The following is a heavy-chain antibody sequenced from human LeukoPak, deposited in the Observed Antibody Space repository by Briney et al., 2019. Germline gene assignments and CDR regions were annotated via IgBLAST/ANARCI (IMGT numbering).Heavy chain of an antibody. CDR3: ARSSYCSGGSCYSDY. CDR2: ISAYNGDT. CDR1: GYTFTSYS. J-gene: IGHJ4*02. V-gene: IGHV1-18*01. Sequence: ASVKVSRKASGYTFTSYSISWARQAPGQGLEWMGWISAYNGDTIYAQKVKGRVTMTTDTSTSTAYMELRSLKSDDTAVYYCARSSYCSGGSCYSDYWGQGTLLSVSS. D-gene: IGHD2-15*01.